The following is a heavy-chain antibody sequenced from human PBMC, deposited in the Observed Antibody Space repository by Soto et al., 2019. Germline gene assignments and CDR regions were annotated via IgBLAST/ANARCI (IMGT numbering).Heavy chain of an antibody. D-gene: IGHD6-13*01. Sequence: SLRLSCAASGFTFSSYSMNWVRQAPGKGLEWVSSISSSNSYIYYADSVKGRFTISRDNAKNSLYLQMNSLRAEDTAVYYCARDDREDSSSFDYWGQGTLVTVSS. CDR2: ISSSNSYI. CDR1: GFTFSSYS. J-gene: IGHJ4*02. CDR3: ARDDREDSSSFDY. V-gene: IGHV3-21*01.